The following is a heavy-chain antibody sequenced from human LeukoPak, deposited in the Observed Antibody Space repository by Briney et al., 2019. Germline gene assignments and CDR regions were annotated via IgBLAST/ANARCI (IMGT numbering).Heavy chain of an antibody. CDR2: ISRSSSNI. V-gene: IGHV3-21*01. CDR3: ARDPSELPVLEPRGFDP. D-gene: IGHD1-1*01. Sequence: GGSLRLSCAASGFTFSTNSMNWVRQAPGKGLEWVSSISRSSSNIYYADSVKGRFTISRDNAKNSLYLQMNSLRAEDTAVYYCARDPSELPVLEPRGFDPWGQGTLVTVSS. J-gene: IGHJ5*02. CDR1: GFTFSTNS.